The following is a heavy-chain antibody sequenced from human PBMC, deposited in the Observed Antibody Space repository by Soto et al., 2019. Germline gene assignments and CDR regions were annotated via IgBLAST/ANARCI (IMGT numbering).Heavy chain of an antibody. V-gene: IGHV3-48*01. J-gene: IGHJ6*03. D-gene: IGHD4-17*01. Sequence: GGSLRLSCVASGSTFSSYSMNWVRQAPGKGLEWVSYISSSSSTIYYADSVKGRFTISRDNAKNSLYLQMNSLRAEDTAVYYCARDGTTVFGQPEGDYYMDVWGKGTTVTVSS. CDR2: ISSSSSTI. CDR3: ARDGTTVFGQPEGDYYMDV. CDR1: GSTFSSYS.